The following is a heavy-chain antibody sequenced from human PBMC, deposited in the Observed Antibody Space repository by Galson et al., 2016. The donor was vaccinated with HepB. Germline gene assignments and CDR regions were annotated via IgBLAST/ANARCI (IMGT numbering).Heavy chain of an antibody. CDR2: IDTGSRYI. D-gene: IGHD3-9*01. Sequence: SLRLSCAASGFTFSDYRMNWVRQAPGKGLEWVATIDTGSRYIYYADSVEGRFTISRDNAKKALYLQMDSLRAEDPAVYFCARVGDYEILTGGKVYYFYGMDVWGHGTTVTISS. J-gene: IGHJ6*02. CDR3: ARVGDYEILTGGKVYYFYGMDV. V-gene: IGHV3-21*01. CDR1: GFTFSDYR.